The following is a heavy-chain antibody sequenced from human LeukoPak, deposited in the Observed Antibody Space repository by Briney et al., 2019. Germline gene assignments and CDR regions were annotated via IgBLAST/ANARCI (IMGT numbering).Heavy chain of an antibody. CDR2: IKQDGSEK. J-gene: IGHJ5*02. CDR1: GFTFSSYW. Sequence: GGSLRLSCAASGFTFSSYWMSWVRQAPGKGLEWVANIKQDGSEKYYVDSVKGRFTISRDNAKNSLYLQMNSLRAEDTAVYYCARVLEEGSGWPNWFDPWGQGTLVTVSS. V-gene: IGHV3-7*01. D-gene: IGHD6-19*01. CDR3: ARVLEEGSGWPNWFDP.